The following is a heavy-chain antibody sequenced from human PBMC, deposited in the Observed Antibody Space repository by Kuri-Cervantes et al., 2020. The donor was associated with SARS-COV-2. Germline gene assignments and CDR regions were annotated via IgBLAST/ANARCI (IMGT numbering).Heavy chain of an antibody. CDR3: ARHRWFDP. V-gene: IGHV4-39*01. CDR1: GGSISSSSYY. CDR2: VYYDGSA. J-gene: IGHJ5*02. Sequence: SETLSLTCTVSGGSISSSSYYWAWIRQPPGKGPEWIGSVYYDGSAYYTPSLKSRVTISVDTSKAQFSLKVSSVTAADTAVYYCARHRWFDPWGQGTLVTVSS.